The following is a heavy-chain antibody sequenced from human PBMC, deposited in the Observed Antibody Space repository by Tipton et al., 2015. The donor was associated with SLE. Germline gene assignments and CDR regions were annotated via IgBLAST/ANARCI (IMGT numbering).Heavy chain of an antibody. CDR3: ARVKSIFGVVIIDY. CDR1: GASISSNCYF. V-gene: IGHV4-39*07. CDR2: MYYSGTTSGST. J-gene: IGHJ4*02. D-gene: IGHD3-3*01. Sequence: TLSLTCTVSGASISSNCYFWGWIRQPPGKGLDWIGSMYYSGTTSGSTNYNPSLKSRVTISVDTSKNQFSLKLSSVTAADTAVYYCARVKSIFGVVIIDYWGQGTLVTVSS.